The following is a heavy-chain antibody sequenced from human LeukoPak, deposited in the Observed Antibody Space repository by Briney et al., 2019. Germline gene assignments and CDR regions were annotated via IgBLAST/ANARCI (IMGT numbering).Heavy chain of an antibody. CDR3: ASILRSSSGYYFDY. CDR1: GFTFSSYV. V-gene: IGHV3-66*01. J-gene: IGHJ4*02. Sequence: PGGSLRLSCAASGFTFSSYVMSWVRQAPGKGLEWVSVIYSGDTTFYADSVRGKFTISRDNSKNTLYLQMNSLRAEDTAVYYCASILRSSSGYYFDYWGQGTLVTVSS. D-gene: IGHD3-10*01. CDR2: IYSGDTT.